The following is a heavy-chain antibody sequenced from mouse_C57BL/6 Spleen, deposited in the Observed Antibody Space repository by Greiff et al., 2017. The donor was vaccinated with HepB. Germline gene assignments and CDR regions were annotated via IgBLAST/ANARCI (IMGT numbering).Heavy chain of an antibody. Sequence: QVQLQQSGAELARPGASVKLSCKASGYTFTSYGISWVKQRTGQGLDWIGEISPSSGHTYYNEKFKGKATLTADKSSSTAYMELRSLTSEDSAVYFCARLVDSYYAMDYWGQGTSVTVSS. J-gene: IGHJ4*01. CDR3: ARLVDSYYAMDY. D-gene: IGHD2-13*01. CDR1: GYTFTSYG. CDR2: ISPSSGHT. V-gene: IGHV1-81*01.